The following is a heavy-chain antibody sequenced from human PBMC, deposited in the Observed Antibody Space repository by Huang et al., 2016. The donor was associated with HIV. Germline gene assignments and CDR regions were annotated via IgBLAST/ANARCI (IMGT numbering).Heavy chain of an antibody. Sequence: VQMVESGGGVVQTGRSLRRACAASGCRLSTYGVHWGRQGPVKGLEWVAVISYDGSNKYYAHSVKGRFTISRDTSENKVYLQMNSLRHEDTAVYYCAKDGADEEWDIDYWGQGTLVTVSS. V-gene: IGHV3-30*18. CDR3: AKDGADEEWDIDY. D-gene: IGHD1-26*01. CDR1: GCRLSTYG. J-gene: IGHJ4*02. CDR2: ISYDGSNK.